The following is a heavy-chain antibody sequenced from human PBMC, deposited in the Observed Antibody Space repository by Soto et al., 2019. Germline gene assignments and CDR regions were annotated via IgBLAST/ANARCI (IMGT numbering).Heavy chain of an antibody. Sequence: QVQLVQSGAEVRKPGSSVKVSCKASGGTFTTYDISWVRQAPGQGLEWMGGIIPLFDATKYAQKFQGRVTITADKSTGTADMELSSLRSEDTAMYYCARDRSSGWYNGAFDFDSWGQGTLVAVSS. CDR2: IIPLFDAT. CDR1: GGTFTTYD. V-gene: IGHV1-69*06. J-gene: IGHJ4*02. CDR3: ARDRSSGWYNGAFDFDS. D-gene: IGHD6-19*01.